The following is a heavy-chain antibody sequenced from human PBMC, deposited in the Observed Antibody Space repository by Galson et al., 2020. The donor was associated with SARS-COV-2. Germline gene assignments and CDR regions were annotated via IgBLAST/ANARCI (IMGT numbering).Heavy chain of an antibody. CDR2: IRSKTDGGTT. D-gene: IGHD3-10*01. J-gene: IGHJ3*02. V-gene: IGHV3-15*01. CDR1: GFTFSFSSYS. CDR3: TTESLGFGDLSTGGAFDI. Sequence: GGSLRLSCAASGFTFSFSSYSMNWVRQAPGKGLEWVGRIRSKTDGGTTDYAAPVKGRFAISRDDSENTLFLQMNSLKIEDTAVYYCTTESLGFGDLSTGGAFDIWGQGTVVTVSS.